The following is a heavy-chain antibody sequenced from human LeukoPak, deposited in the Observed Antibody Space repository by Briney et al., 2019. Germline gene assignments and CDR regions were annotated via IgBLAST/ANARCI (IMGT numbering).Heavy chain of an antibody. D-gene: IGHD2/OR15-2a*01. J-gene: IGHJ4*02. CDR3: ARDHYFKIDY. V-gene: IGHV3-74*01. CDR2: IPTDDNPT. Sequence: GGSLRLSCAASGFVFSNFVMHWVRQTPGKGLVWVSRIPTDDNPTNYADFVQGRFTISRDNAKNTVYLQMNNLRAEDTAVYYCARDHYFKIDYWGQGTLVTVSS. CDR1: GFVFSNFV.